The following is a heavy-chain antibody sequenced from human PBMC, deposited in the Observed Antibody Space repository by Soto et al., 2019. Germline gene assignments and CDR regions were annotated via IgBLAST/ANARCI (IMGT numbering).Heavy chain of an antibody. CDR2: SSGSDSRT. Sequence: GGSLRLSCAASGFTFNNYAMDWVRQTPGKGLEWVSYSSGSDSRTYYADSVKGRFTISRDNSKNMLYLQMNSLRVEDTAVYYCVRDPPGSGPDFDHWGRGTLVTVSS. J-gene: IGHJ4*02. D-gene: IGHD3-10*01. CDR3: VRDPPGSGPDFDH. CDR1: GFTFNNYA. V-gene: IGHV3-23*01.